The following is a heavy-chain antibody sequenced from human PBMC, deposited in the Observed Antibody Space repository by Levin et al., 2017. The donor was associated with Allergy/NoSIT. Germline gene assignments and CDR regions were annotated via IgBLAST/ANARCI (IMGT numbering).Heavy chain of an antibody. V-gene: IGHV4-59*02. CDR3: ARDTVVRGGDLHYYGMDV. D-gene: IGHD2-21*02. CDR1: RGSVSGFY. CDR2: MSYNGTG. Sequence: KASETLSLTCTVSRGSVSGFYWSWIRQSPGKGLEWIGYMSYNGTGNYNPSLRSRVTMSVDTSRDQISLNMRSVTAADTAVYYCARDTVVRGGDLHYYGMDVWGQGTTVTVSS. J-gene: IGHJ6*02.